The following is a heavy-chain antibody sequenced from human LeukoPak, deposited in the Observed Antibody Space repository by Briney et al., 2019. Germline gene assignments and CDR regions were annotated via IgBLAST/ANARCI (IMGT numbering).Heavy chain of an antibody. CDR3: AKDGIAVAGTDY. Sequence: GGSLRLSCAASGFTFSSYAMSWVRQAPGKGLEWVSAISGSGGSTYYADSVEGRFTISRDNSKNTLYLQMNSLRAEDAAVYYCAKDGIAVAGTDYWGQGTLVTVSS. V-gene: IGHV3-23*01. D-gene: IGHD6-19*01. J-gene: IGHJ4*02. CDR1: GFTFSSYA. CDR2: ISGSGGST.